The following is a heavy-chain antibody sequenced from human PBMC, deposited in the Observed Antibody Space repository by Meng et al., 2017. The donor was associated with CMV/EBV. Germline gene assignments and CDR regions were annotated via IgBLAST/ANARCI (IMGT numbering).Heavy chain of an antibody. Sequence: VRLRRGGAGLFMPPETLALTCAVYGGSFSGYYWSWIRQPPGKGLEWIGEINHSGSTNYNPSLKSRVTISVDTSKNQFSLKLSSVTAADTAVYYCARESMVRGEDWGQGTLVTVSS. J-gene: IGHJ4*02. CDR1: GGSFSGYY. V-gene: IGHV4-34*01. CDR2: INHSGST. D-gene: IGHD3-10*01. CDR3: ARESMVRGED.